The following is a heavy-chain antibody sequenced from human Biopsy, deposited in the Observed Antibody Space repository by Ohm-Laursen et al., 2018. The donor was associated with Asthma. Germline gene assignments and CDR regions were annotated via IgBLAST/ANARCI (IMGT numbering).Heavy chain of an antibody. CDR2: IYHSGST. D-gene: IGHD5-24*01. J-gene: IGHJ4*02. CDR3: ARVKDGYNVDY. CDR1: GGSISSGGYS. V-gene: IGHV4-30-2*01. Sequence: TLSLTCAVSGGSISSGGYSWSWIRQPPGKGLEWIGYIYHSGSTYYNPSLKSRVTISVDRSKNQFSLKLSSVTAAGTAVYYCARVKDGYNVDYWGQGTLVTVSS.